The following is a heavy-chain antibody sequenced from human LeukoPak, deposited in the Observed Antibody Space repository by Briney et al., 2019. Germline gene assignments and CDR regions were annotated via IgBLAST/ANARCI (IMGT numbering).Heavy chain of an antibody. CDR3: ARGPELERFDY. CDR2: IIPIFGTA. CDR1: GGTFSSYA. V-gene: IGHV1-69*05. Sequence: SVKVSCKASGGTFSSYAISWVRQALGQGLGWMGGIIPIFGTANYAQKFQGRVTITTDESTSTAYMELSSLRSEDTAVYYCARGPELERFDYWGQGTLVTVSS. D-gene: IGHD1-1*01. J-gene: IGHJ4*02.